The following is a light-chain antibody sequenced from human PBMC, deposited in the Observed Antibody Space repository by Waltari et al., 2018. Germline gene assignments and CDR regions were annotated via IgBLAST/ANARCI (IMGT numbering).Light chain of an antibody. V-gene: IGLV3-21*04. CDR2: YDS. J-gene: IGLJ3*02. Sequence: SYVLTQPPSMSVPPGETPSISCGGYNIETKSVHWYQQRPGQAPVLVMYYDSDRPSGIPERFSGSNTGDTATLTISRIEAGDEADYYCQVWDSSSDHPWVFGGGTKLTVL. CDR3: QVWDSSSDHPWV. CDR1: NIETKS.